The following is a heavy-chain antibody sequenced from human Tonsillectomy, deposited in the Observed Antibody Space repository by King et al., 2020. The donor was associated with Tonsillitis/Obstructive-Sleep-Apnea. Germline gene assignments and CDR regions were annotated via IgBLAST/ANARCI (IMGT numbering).Heavy chain of an antibody. V-gene: IGHV1-46*01. J-gene: IGHJ4*02. CDR1: GYTFTSYY. Sequence: VQLVQSGAEVKKPGASVKVSCKASGYTFTSYYIHWVRQAPGQGLEWMGIINTIGGSTSYAQKVQGRVTMTRDTSTSTVYMELSSLRSEETAVYYCARDGSVATRPLDYWGQGTLVTVSS. D-gene: IGHD6-6*01. CDR3: ARDGSVATRPLDY. CDR2: INTIGGST.